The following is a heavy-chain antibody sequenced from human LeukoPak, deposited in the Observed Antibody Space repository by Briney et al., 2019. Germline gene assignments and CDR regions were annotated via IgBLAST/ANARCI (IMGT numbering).Heavy chain of an antibody. CDR2: ISGSGGST. CDR1: GFTFSSYA. D-gene: IGHD2-15*01. Sequence: GGSLRLSCAASGFTFSSYAMSWVRQAPGKGLEWVSGISGSGGSTYYADSVKGRFTVFRDNSKNTLYLQMNSLRAEDTAVYHCANGWSPDYWGRGTLVTVSS. J-gene: IGHJ4*02. V-gene: IGHV3-23*01. CDR3: ANGWSPDY.